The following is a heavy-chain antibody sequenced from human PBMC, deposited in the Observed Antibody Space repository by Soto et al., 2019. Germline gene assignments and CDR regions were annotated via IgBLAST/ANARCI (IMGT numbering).Heavy chain of an antibody. CDR2: INPSGGST. Sequence: QVQLVQSGAEVKKPGASVKVSCKASGYTFTSYYMHWVRQAPGQGLEWMGIINPSGGSTSYAQKFQGRVTMTRDTSTITVYMELSSLRSEDTAVYYCARQLVRGAADYWGQGTLVTVSS. J-gene: IGHJ4*02. CDR3: ARQLVRGAADY. D-gene: IGHD3-10*01. CDR1: GYTFTSYY. V-gene: IGHV1-46*01.